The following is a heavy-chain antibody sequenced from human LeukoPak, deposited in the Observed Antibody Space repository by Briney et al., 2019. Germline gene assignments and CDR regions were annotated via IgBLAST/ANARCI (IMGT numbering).Heavy chain of an antibody. CDR2: IYDMGNT. J-gene: IGHJ4*02. CDR3: ARGGMRRPYYC. Sequence: GGSLRLSCALPVFTVSSNYMRWVPHAPGGGLEWGSVIYDMGNTYYADSVKGRFTISRDTSKNTVYLQMNSLRGGDTGVYYCARGGMRRPYYCWGQGALVTVSS. D-gene: IGHD1-14*01. V-gene: IGHV3-53*01. CDR1: VFTVSSNY.